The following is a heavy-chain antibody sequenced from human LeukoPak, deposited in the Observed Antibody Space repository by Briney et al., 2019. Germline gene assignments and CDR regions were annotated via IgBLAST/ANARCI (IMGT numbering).Heavy chain of an antibody. CDR3: ARDPDGYKFFDY. CDR2: ILDSGTT. J-gene: IGHJ4*02. V-gene: IGHV4-59*01. CDR1: GGSISTFF. D-gene: IGHD5-24*01. Sequence: SETLSLTCTVSGGSISTFFWHWIRQPPGRGLEWLGYILDSGTTAYNPSLKRRVTMSIDTSKNQFSLNLTSVTAADTAVYFCARDPDGYKFFDYWGRGRPVTVSS.